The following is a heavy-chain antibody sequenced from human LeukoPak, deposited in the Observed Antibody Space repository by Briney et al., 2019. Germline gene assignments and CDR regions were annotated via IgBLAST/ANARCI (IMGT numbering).Heavy chain of an antibody. V-gene: IGHV3-23*01. D-gene: IGHD1-26*01. CDR1: GFTLSSYA. Sequence: GGSLRLSCAASGFTLSSYAMNWVRQAPGKGLEWVSAISGSGSAYYADSVKGRFTISRDNSKNTLYLQMNSLRAEDTAVYYCAKRGAEVGATVAPGDYWGQGTLLTVSS. CDR2: ISGSGSA. CDR3: AKRGAEVGATVAPGDY. J-gene: IGHJ4*02.